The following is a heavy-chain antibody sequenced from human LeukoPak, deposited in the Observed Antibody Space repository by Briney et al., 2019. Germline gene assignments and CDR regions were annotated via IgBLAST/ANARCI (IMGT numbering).Heavy chain of an antibody. CDR3: AKLGYDSSGASKTLDY. Sequence: GGSLRLSCAASGFTFSSYWMHWVRQAPGKGLEWVAVISHDGSNKYYGDSVKGRFTISRDNSKNTLYLQMNSLRPEDTAVYYCAKLGYDSSGASKTLDYWGQGALVTVSS. CDR1: GFTFSSYW. V-gene: IGHV3-30*18. D-gene: IGHD3-22*01. CDR2: ISHDGSNK. J-gene: IGHJ4*02.